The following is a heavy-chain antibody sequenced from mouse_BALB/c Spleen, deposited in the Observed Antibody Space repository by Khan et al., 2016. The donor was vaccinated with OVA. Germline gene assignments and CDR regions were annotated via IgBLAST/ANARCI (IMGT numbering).Heavy chain of an antibody. CDR3: ARGAITYHAVEY. D-gene: IGHD1-1*01. V-gene: IGHV1S132*01. J-gene: IGHJ4*01. Sequence: VQLQESGAELVRPGASVKLSCKTSGYIFTSYWIHWVKQRSGQGLSWISRLYPGTCSPYSPPPFKGKATLTADKSSRTPHMQLSSLKSEDSAVDYCARGAITYHAVEYWGQGTAVTVAA. CDR2: LYPGTCSP. CDR1: GYIFTSYW.